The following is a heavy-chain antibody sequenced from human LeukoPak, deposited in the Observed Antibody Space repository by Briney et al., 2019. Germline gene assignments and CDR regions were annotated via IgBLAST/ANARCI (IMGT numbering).Heavy chain of an antibody. V-gene: IGHV4-61*02. CDR2: IYTSGST. J-gene: IGHJ4*02. Sequence: SETLSLTCTVSGGSISSGSYYWSWIRQPAGKGLEWIGRIYTSGSTNYNPSLQSRVTISVDTSKNQFSLKLNSVTAADTAVYYCARGRSMPSGGLAYWGQGTLVTVSS. CDR1: GGSISSGSYY. D-gene: IGHD3-3*02. CDR3: ARGRSMPSGGLAY.